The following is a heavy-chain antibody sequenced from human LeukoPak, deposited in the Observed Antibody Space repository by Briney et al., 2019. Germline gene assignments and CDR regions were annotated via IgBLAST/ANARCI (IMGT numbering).Heavy chain of an antibody. CDR2: ISGSGGST. V-gene: IGHV3-23*01. D-gene: IGHD6-13*01. Sequence: PGGSLRLSCAASGFTFSNYAMSWVRQAPGEGLEWVSAISGSGGSTYYADSVKGPFTISRDNSKNMLYLQMNSLRAEDTAVYYCAKTGGVAAADYWGQGTLVSVSS. CDR1: GFTFSNYA. J-gene: IGHJ4*02. CDR3: AKTGGVAAADY.